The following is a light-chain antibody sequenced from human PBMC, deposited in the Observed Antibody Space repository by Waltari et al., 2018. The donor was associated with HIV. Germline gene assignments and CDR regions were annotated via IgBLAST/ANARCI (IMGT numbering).Light chain of an antibody. CDR3: HQYYSAPWT. J-gene: IGKJ1*01. CDR1: QSVLYSSDNKNY. V-gene: IGKV4-1*01. Sequence: DLVMTQPPDSLAVSLGATATINCTSTQSVLYSSDNKNYLAWSQQKPAQPPKLLIYWASTRESGVPDRFSGSGSGTDFTLTISSLQAEDVAVYYCHQYYSAPWTFGQGTKVEI. CDR2: WAS.